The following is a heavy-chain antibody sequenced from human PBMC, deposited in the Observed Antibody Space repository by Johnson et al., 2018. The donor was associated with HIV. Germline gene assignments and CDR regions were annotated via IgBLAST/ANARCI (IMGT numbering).Heavy chain of an antibody. J-gene: IGHJ3*02. CDR3: AKDWGAAAGSGAFDI. V-gene: IGHV3-30*02. CDR1: GFSFNDYG. Sequence: QMQLVESGGSVVRPGGSLRLSCAASGFSFNDYGMNWVRQAPGKGLEWVAFIQHDGKKELYGDSVKGRFTISRDNSKNTLYLYMTSLRSDDTTTYYCAKDWGAAAGSGAFDIWGQGTLVTVSS. D-gene: IGHD6-13*01. CDR2: IQHDGKKE.